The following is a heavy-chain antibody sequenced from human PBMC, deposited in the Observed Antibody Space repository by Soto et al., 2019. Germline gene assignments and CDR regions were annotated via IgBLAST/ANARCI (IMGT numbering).Heavy chain of an antibody. V-gene: IGHV3-13*01. D-gene: IGHD3-10*01. CDR2: IGTAGDT. J-gene: IGHJ4*02. Sequence: GGSLRLSCAASGFTFSSYDMHWVRQATGKGLEWVSAIGTAGDTYYPGSVKGRFTISRENAKNSLYLQMNSLRAEDTAVYYCARGVWDFRGYYFDYWGQGTLVTVSS. CDR3: ARGVWDFRGYYFDY. CDR1: GFTFSSYD.